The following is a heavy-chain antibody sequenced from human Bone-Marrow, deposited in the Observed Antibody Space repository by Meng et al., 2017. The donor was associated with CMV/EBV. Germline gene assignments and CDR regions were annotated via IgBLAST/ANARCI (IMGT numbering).Heavy chain of an antibody. D-gene: IGHD6-6*01. Sequence: AFPGSSCNSVAHSPGRGIRCMGWVSPNDGGTNHAQKFRSESPMTRDTSISTTYMELSRLRSADTAVYYCAREEGGGSSSSGWFDPWGQGTLVTVSS. J-gene: IGHJ5*02. V-gene: IGHV1-2*02. CDR2: VSPNDGGT. CDR3: AREEGGGSSSSGWFDP. CDR1: AFPGSS.